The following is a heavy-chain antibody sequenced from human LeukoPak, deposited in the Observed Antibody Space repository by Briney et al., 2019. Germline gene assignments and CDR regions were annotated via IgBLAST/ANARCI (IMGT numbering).Heavy chain of an antibody. Sequence: GGSLRLSCAASGFTFSSYWMTWVRQAPGKGLEWVANIKQDGSEKYYVDSVKGRFTISRDNANKSLYLQMNSLRAEDTAVYYCARDGYNYVNGFDYWGQGTLVTVSP. D-gene: IGHD5-18*01. CDR2: IKQDGSEK. J-gene: IGHJ4*02. CDR3: ARDGYNYVNGFDY. CDR1: GFTFSSYW. V-gene: IGHV3-7*01.